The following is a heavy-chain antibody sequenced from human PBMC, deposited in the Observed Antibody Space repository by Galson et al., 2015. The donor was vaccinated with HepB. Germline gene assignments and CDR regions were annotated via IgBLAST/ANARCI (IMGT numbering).Heavy chain of an antibody. Sequence: SLRLSCAASGFTFSGSAMHWVHQASGKGLEWVGRIRSKANSYATAYAASVKGRFTISRDDSKNTAYLQMNSLKTEDTAVYYCTRAYTYYYDSSGYYSWYFDLWGRGTLVTVSS. V-gene: IGHV3-73*01. CDR3: TRAYTYYYDSSGYYSWYFDL. CDR2: IRSKANSYAT. CDR1: GFTFSGSA. J-gene: IGHJ2*01. D-gene: IGHD3-22*01.